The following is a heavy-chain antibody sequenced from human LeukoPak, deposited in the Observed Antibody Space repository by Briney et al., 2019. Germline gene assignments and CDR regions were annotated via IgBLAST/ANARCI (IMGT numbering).Heavy chain of an antibody. Sequence: GGSLRLSCAASGFTFSSYGMSWVRQAPGKGLEWVSAISGSGGSTDYADSVKGRFTISRDNSKNTLYLQMNNLRAEDTAVYYCAKVPYSSGWYRVGYDYWGQGTLVTVSS. CDR2: ISGSGGST. CDR1: GFTFSSYG. D-gene: IGHD6-19*01. J-gene: IGHJ4*02. V-gene: IGHV3-23*01. CDR3: AKVPYSSGWYRVGYDY.